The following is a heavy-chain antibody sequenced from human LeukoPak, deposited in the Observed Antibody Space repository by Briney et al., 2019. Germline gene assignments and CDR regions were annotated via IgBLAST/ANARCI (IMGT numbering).Heavy chain of an antibody. CDR1: DGSINSSGYY. CDR2: IYYSGST. Sequence: SETLSLTCTVSDGSINSSGYYWSWIRQHPGKGLEWIGYIYYSGSTDYNPSLKSRVTISVDTSKNQFSLKVTSVTAADTAMYYCTKREGPMSGSYDYFDPWGQGTLVTVS. V-gene: IGHV4-31*03. D-gene: IGHD1-26*01. J-gene: IGHJ5*02. CDR3: TKREGPMSGSYDYFDP.